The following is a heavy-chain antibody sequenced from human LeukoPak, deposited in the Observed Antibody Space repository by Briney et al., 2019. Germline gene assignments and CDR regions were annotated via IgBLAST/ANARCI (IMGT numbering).Heavy chain of an antibody. CDR2: IYTSGST. J-gene: IGHJ4*02. CDR3: AREKASGVVAATEFDY. CDR1: GGSISSGSYY. V-gene: IGHV4-61*02. D-gene: IGHD2-15*01. Sequence: PSETLSLTCTVSGGSISSGSYYWSWIRQPAGKGLEWIGRIYTSGSTNYNPSLKSRVTISVDTSKNQFSLKLSSVTAADTAVYYCAREKASGVVAATEFDYWGQGTLVTVSS.